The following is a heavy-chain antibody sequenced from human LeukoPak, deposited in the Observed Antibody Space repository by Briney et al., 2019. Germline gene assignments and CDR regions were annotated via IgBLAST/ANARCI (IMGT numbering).Heavy chain of an antibody. J-gene: IGHJ4*02. CDR1: GVSVSSNSAA. V-gene: IGHV6-1*01. Sequence: SQTLSLTCAISGVSVSSNSAAWNWIRQSPSRGLEWLGRTHYRYRWYHDYAIALKGRISITADTSTKQLSLHLTSVTPEGSAVYYCARGEISRTALFDYWGQGTLVTVSS. CDR2: THYRYRWYH. CDR3: ARGEISRTALFDY. D-gene: IGHD1-20*01.